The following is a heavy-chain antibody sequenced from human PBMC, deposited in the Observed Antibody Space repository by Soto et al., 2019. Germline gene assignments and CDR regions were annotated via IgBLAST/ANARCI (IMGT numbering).Heavy chain of an antibody. V-gene: IGHV1-3*01. J-gene: IGHJ4*02. CDR3: ARTIVLWFGESPFHFDY. CDR2: INAGNGKT. CDR1: GYTFPSYA. D-gene: IGHD3-10*01. Sequence: ASVKVSCKASGYTFPSYAMHWVRQAPGQRLEWMGWINAGNGKTKYSQKFQGRVTITRDTSASTAYMELSSLTSEDTAVYYCARTIVLWFGESPFHFDYWGQGTLVTVSS.